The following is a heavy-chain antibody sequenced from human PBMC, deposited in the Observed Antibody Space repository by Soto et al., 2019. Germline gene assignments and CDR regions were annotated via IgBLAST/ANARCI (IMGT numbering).Heavy chain of an antibody. CDR3: ASGSYGSGSYSPPRGFDP. Sequence: ASVKVSCKASGYTFTSYYMHWVRQAPGQGLEWMGIINPSGGSTSYAQKFQGRVTMTRDTSTSTAYMELSSLRSEDTAVYYCASGSYGSGSYSPPRGFDPWGQGTLVTVS. CDR1: GYTFTSYY. D-gene: IGHD3-10*01. CDR2: INPSGGST. V-gene: IGHV1-46*01. J-gene: IGHJ5*02.